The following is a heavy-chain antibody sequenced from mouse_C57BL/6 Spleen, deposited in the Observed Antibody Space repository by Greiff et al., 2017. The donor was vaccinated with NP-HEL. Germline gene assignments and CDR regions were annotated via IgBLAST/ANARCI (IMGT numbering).Heavy chain of an antibody. J-gene: IGHJ2*01. CDR1: GFTFSDYG. Sequence: EVKLMESGGGLVKPGGSLKLSCAASGFTFSDYGMHWVRQAPEKGLEWVAYISSGSSTIYYADTVKGRFTISRDNAKNTLFLQMTSLRSEDTAMYYCARGHWDEYYFDYWGQGTTLTVSS. CDR2: ISSGSSTI. D-gene: IGHD4-1*01. V-gene: IGHV5-17*01. CDR3: ARGHWDEYYFDY.